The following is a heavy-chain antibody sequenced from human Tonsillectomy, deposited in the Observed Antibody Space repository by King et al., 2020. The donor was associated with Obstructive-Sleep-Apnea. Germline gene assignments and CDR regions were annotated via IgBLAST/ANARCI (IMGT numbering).Heavy chain of an antibody. CDR3: ARGGWGVAARPFNY. V-gene: IGHV4-39*07. D-gene: IGHD6-6*01. CDR2: NYYSGST. CDR1: GGSISSSSYY. J-gene: IGHJ4*02. Sequence: LQLQESGPGLVKPSETLSLTCTVSGGSISSSSYYWGWIRQPPGKGLEWIGSNYYSGSTYYNPSLKSRVTISVDTSKNQFSLKLSSVTAADTAVYYCARGGWGVAARPFNYWGQGTLVTVSS.